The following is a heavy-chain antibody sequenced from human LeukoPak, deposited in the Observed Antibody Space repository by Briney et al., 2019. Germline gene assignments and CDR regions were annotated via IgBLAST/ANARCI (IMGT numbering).Heavy chain of an antibody. J-gene: IGHJ4*02. CDR3: AKDLEMDYYDSSGYKTSGY. V-gene: IGHV3-23*01. Sequence: GGSLRLSCAASGFTFSSYAMSWVRQAPGKGLEWVSAISGSGGSTYYADSVKGRFTISRDNSKNTLYLQMNSLRAEDKAVYYCAKDLEMDYYDSSGYKTSGYWGQGTLVTVSS. D-gene: IGHD3-22*01. CDR1: GFTFSSYA. CDR2: ISGSGGST.